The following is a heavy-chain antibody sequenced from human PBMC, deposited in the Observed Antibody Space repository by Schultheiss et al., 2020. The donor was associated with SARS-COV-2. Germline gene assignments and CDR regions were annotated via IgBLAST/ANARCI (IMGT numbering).Heavy chain of an antibody. V-gene: IGHV4-34*01. Sequence: SETLSLTCAVYGGSFSSYYWSWIRQPPGKGLEWIGEINHSGSTNYNPSLKSRVTISVDTSKNQFSLKLSSVTAADTAVYYCARDRTVTPGSWYYGMDVWGQGTTVTVSS. CDR2: INHSGST. CDR1: GGSFSSYY. J-gene: IGHJ6*02. D-gene: IGHD4-11*01. CDR3: ARDRTVTPGSWYYGMDV.